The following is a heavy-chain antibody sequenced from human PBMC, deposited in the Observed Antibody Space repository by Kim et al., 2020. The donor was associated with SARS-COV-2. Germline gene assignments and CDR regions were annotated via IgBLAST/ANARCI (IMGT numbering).Heavy chain of an antibody. CDR1: GFTFSNYA. V-gene: IGHV3-23*01. J-gene: IGHJ4*02. Sequence: GGSLRLSCAASGFTFSNYAMSWARQAPGKGLESVSTISDSGVGTHYADSVKGRFTISRDNSKSTLFLQISSLRAEDTAMYYCEASDYWGQGALVTVSS. CDR3: EASDY. CDR2: ISDSGVGT.